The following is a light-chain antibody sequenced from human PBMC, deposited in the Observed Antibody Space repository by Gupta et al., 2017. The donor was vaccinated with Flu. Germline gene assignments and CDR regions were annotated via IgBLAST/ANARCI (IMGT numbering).Light chain of an antibody. V-gene: IGLV2-23*01. CDR1: SSAGGCYNL. CDR3: CSYAGSSSVV. CDR2: GGS. J-gene: IGLJ2*01. Sequence: SSAGGCYNLSSCYQQPPGEAPKLIFDGGSKRPSGVSNRSGCSKSGTTAFLTISGLQAEDEADYYCCSYAGSSSVVFGGGTKLTVL.